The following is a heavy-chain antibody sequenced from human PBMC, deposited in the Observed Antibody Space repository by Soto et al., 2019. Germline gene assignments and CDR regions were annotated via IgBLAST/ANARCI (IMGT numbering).Heavy chain of an antibody. CDR1: GFTFSSYS. D-gene: IGHD3-22*01. J-gene: IGHJ6*02. Sequence: EVQLVESGGGLVKPGGSLRLSCAASGFTFSSYSMNWVRQAPGKGLEWVSSISSSSSYIYYADSVKGRFTISRDNAKNSLYLQMNSLRAEDTAVYYCARVGVIVVDYYYGMDVWGQGTTVTVSS. CDR2: ISSSSSYI. CDR3: ARVGVIVVDYYYGMDV. V-gene: IGHV3-21*01.